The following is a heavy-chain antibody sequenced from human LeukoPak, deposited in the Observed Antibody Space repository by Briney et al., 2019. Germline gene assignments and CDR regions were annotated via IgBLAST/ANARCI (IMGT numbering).Heavy chain of an antibody. V-gene: IGHV4-34*01. J-gene: IGHJ4*02. Sequence: PSETLSLTCTVYSGSFSGYYWSWIRLPPGKGLEWIGEIKDGGITNYNSSLRSRVTISKDTSNNQLSLKLHSATAADTAVYYCVRGFSGVVGDHWGQGSLVTVSS. CDR2: IKDGGIT. D-gene: IGHD3-10*01. CDR3: VRGFSGVVGDH. CDR1: SGSFSGYY.